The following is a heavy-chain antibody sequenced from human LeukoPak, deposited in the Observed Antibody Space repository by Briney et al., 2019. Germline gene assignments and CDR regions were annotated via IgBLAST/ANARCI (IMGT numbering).Heavy chain of an antibody. D-gene: IGHD4-17*01. CDR1: GFSFSSFW. J-gene: IGHJ4*02. CDR3: ARGGYGAHMG. Sequence: GGSLRLSCAASGFSFSSFWMHWVRQVPGKGLVWVPGINSDGTTTGYADSVKGRFTISRDNAKNTVSLQMSSLRAEDTALYYCARGGYGAHMGWGQGTLVTVSS. CDR2: INSDGTTT. V-gene: IGHV3-74*01.